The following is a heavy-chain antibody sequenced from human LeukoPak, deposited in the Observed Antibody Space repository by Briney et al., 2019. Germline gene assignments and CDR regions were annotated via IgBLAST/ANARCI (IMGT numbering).Heavy chain of an antibody. J-gene: IGHJ4*02. CDR1: GYTFTDYY. CDR3: ARTSIAARRADFDY. V-gene: IGHV1-2*02. CDR2: INSNSGGT. D-gene: IGHD6-6*01. Sequence: EASVKVSCKPSGYTFTDYYIHWMRQAPGQGLEWMGWINSNSGGTSYAQKFQGRVTLTRDTPTRTAFMELNRLTSDDTAVYYCARTSIAARRADFDYWGQGTVVTVSS.